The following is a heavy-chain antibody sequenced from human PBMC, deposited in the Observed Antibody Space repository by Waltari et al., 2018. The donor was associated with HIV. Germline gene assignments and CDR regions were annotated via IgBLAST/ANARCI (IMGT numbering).Heavy chain of an antibody. Sequence: QLHLQESGPGLVRPSETLSLTCSVSGASISSRSSYWAWIRQPPGKGLEWIGAIYYSGTAYYNPSVKSRVSASLDASKNELSLKLTSVTATDTALYYCARLRFHSLYYFDSWGPGILVTVSS. CDR3: ARLRFHSLYYFDS. CDR2: IYYSGTA. D-gene: IGHD3-16*01. J-gene: IGHJ4*02. V-gene: IGHV4-39*01. CDR1: GASISSRSSY.